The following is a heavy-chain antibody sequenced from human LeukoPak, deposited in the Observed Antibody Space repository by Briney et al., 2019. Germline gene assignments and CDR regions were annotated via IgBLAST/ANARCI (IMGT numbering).Heavy chain of an antibody. CDR1: GFTFSRYS. Sequence: QPGGSLRLSCAASGFTFSRYSMNWVRQAPGKGLEWISYISPSSTSIHYADSVKGRFTISRDDSKNTLYLQMDSLRAEDTAVYCCVRDGGAGLDYWGQGTLVTVSS. J-gene: IGHJ4*02. CDR3: VRDGGAGLDY. V-gene: IGHV3-48*01. D-gene: IGHD1-14*01. CDR2: ISPSSTSI.